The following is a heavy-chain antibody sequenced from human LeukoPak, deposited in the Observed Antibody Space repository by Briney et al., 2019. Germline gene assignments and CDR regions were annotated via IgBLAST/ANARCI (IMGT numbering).Heavy chain of an antibody. CDR2: IYYSGST. D-gene: IGHD6-13*01. CDR3: ARVQSTAALGPYYFDY. Sequence: SETLSLTCAVYGGSFSGYYWSWIRQPPGKGLEWIGYIYYSGSTYYNPSLKSRVTISVDTSKNQFSLKLRSVTAADTAVYYCARVQSTAALGPYYFDYWGQGTLVTVSS. V-gene: IGHV4-30-4*08. J-gene: IGHJ4*02. CDR1: GGSFSGYY.